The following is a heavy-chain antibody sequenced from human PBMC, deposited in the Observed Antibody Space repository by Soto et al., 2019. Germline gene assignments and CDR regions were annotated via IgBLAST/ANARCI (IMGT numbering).Heavy chain of an antibody. CDR3: AXDTYSGSYSPDYYYGMDV. CDR1: GFTFSSYG. D-gene: IGHD1-26*01. CDR2: ISYDGSNK. Sequence: TGGSLRLSCAASGFTFSSYGMHWVRQAPGKGLEWVAVISYDGSNKYYADSVKGRFTIPRDNSKNTLYLQMNSLRAEDTAVYYCAXDTYSGSYSPDYYYGMDVWGQGTTVTV. V-gene: IGHV3-30*18. J-gene: IGHJ6*02.